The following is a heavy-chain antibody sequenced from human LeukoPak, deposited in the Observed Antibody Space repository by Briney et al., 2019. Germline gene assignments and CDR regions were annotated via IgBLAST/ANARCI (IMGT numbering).Heavy chain of an antibody. Sequence: NPSQTLSLTCTVSGGSISSGSYYRSWSRQPAGKGLEWIGRIYTSGSTNYNPSLKSRVTISVDTSKNQFSLKLSSVTAADTAVYYCARVGIAGYCSSTICYSGDYWGQGTLVTVSS. D-gene: IGHD2-2*02. CDR2: IYTSGST. V-gene: IGHV4-61*02. CDR1: GGSISSGSYY. J-gene: IGHJ4*02. CDR3: ARVGIAGYCSSTICYSGDY.